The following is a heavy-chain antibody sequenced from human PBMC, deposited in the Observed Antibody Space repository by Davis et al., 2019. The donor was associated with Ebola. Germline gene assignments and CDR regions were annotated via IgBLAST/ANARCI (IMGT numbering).Heavy chain of an antibody. CDR3: TTSFTTSRGR. D-gene: IGHD1-14*01. Sequence: GESLKISCAASGFIFSNAWMNWVRQAPGKGLECVGRIKSKGDGGSTDYTAPVNGRFTISRDDSKNTLYLQMNSLNTEDTAMYYCTTSFTTSRGRWGQGTLVTVSS. J-gene: IGHJ4*02. CDR2: IKSKGDGGST. V-gene: IGHV3-15*01. CDR1: GFIFSNAW.